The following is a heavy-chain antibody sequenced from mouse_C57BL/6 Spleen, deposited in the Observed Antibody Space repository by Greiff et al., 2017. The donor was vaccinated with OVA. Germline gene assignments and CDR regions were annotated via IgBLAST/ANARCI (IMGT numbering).Heavy chain of an antibody. V-gene: IGHV1-50*01. Sequence: QVQLQQPGAELVKPGASVKLSCKASGYTFTSYWMQWVKQRPGQGLEWIGAIDPSDSYTNYNQKFKGKATLTVDTASSTAYMQLSSLTSEDSAVYYCARWWNYYGSSYEFAYWGQGTLVTVSA. CDR1: GYTFTSYW. D-gene: IGHD1-1*01. CDR2: IDPSDSYT. CDR3: ARWWNYYGSSYEFAY. J-gene: IGHJ3*01.